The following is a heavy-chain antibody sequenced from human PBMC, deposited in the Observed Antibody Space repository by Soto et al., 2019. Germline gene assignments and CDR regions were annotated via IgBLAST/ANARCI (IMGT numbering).Heavy chain of an antibody. CDR2: TYYKPGWNY. D-gene: IGHD1-7*01. Sequence: QVQLQESGPGLVKPSQTLSLTCDISGDSVANSAATWNWLRQSPSIGLEWLGRTYYKPGWNYHYGVAARGRATIHPDTPRNPFSLQLESGPPEDTAVYSCAKEGHWNFYIFAGLDVSGQVSTVTVSS. J-gene: IGHJ6*02. CDR3: AKEGHWNFYIFAGLDV. V-gene: IGHV6-1*01. CDR1: GDSVANSAAT.